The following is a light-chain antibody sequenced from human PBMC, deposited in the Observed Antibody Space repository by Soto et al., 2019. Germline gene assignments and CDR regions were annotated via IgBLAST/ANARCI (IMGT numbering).Light chain of an antibody. V-gene: IGLV2-8*01. Sequence: HSARTQPRSASGSPGQAVTISCTGTSSDVGGYNYVSWYQQHPGKAPKLIISEVSKRPSGVPDRFSGSKSGNTASLTVSGLQAEDEADYYCTSHAGSNNYVFGTGTKVTVL. CDR3: TSHAGSNNYV. CDR2: EVS. J-gene: IGLJ1*01. CDR1: SSDVGGYNY.